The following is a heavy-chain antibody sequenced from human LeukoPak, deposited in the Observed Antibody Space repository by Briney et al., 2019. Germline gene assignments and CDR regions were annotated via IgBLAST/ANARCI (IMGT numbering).Heavy chain of an antibody. CDR2: IQVDGSKG. CDR1: GFNFRTFG. J-gene: IGHJ4*02. V-gene: IGHV3-30*02. CDR3: AKEHRGVGAVTLYDYFDF. D-gene: IGHD1-26*01. Sequence: GGSLRLSCATSGFNFRTFGTHWLRQAPGKGLEWVAFIQVDGSKGSYADSVRGRLTISRDNSKNTLSLQMNGLRVEDTAVYYCAKEHRGVGAVTLYDYFDFWGQGTLVTVSS.